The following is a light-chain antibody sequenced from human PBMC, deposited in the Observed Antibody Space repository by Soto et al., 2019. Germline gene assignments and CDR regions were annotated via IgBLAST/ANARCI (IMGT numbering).Light chain of an antibody. CDR2: VNSDGSH. V-gene: IGLV4-69*01. Sequence: QLVLTQSPSASASLGASVKLTCTLSSGHSSYAIAWHQQQPEKRPRYLMMVNSDGSHFKGDGIPDRFSGSSSGAERYLTIPSLQSEDEAHYYCQTWVTGPWVFGGGTKVTVL. CDR1: SGHSSYA. CDR3: QTWVTGPWV. J-gene: IGLJ3*02.